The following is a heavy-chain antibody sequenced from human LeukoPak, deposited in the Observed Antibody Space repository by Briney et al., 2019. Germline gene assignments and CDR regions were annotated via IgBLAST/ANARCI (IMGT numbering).Heavy chain of an antibody. D-gene: IGHD1-26*01. CDR1: GFTFSSYA. CDR3: AKNEVGATNNWFDP. V-gene: IGHV3-23*01. CDR2: ISGSGGST. Sequence: GGSLGLSCAASGFTFSSYAMSWVRRAPGKGLEWVSAISGSGGSTYYADSVKGRFTISRDNSKNTLYLQMNSLRAEDTAVYYCAKNEVGATNNWFDPWGQGTLVTVSS. J-gene: IGHJ5*02.